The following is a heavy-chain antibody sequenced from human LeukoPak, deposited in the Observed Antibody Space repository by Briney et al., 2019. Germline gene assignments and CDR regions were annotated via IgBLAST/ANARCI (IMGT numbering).Heavy chain of an antibody. CDR2: ITSSGSHT. D-gene: IGHD3-22*01. CDR3: ASDPYYYYSSGYSYYFDY. J-gene: IGHJ4*02. CDR1: GFXFSDYY. V-gene: IGHV3-11*06. Sequence: GGSLRLSCAASGFXFSDYYMAWIRQAPGKGREWVSYITSSGSHTNYADSVKGRFTISRDNAKRSLYLQMNSLRDEDTAVYYCASDPYYYYSSGYSYYFDYWGQGTLVSVSS.